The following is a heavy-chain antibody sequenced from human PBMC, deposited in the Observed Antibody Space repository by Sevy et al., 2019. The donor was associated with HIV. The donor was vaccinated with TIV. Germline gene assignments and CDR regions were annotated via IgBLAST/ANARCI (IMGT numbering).Heavy chain of an antibody. CDR1: SASFSAYY. CDR2: DSTSGST. V-gene: IGHV4-4*07. J-gene: IGHJ5*02. D-gene: IGHD2-21*02. Sequence: SETLSLTCTVSSASFSAYYWSWIRQPAGKGLEWIGRDSTSGSTNYNPSLKSRVTMSLDTSKNHFSLKLSSVTAAHTPGARPHHPPPRRGRVPVSLETSRTXFSLRLSLVTAADTAIYYCARDDLVVGGGSNWFDPWGQGALVTVSS. CDR3: HHPPPRRGRVPVSLETSRTXFSLRLSLVTAADTAIYYCARDDLVVGGGSNWFDP.